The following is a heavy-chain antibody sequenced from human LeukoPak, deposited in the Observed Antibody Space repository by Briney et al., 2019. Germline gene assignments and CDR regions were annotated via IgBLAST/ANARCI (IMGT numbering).Heavy chain of an antibody. V-gene: IGHV3-33*01. CDR2: IWYDGSNK. Sequence: GRSLRLSCAASGFTFSSYGMHWVRQAPGKGLEWVAVIWYDGSNKYYADSVKGRFTISRDNAKNSLYLRMNSLRAEDTAVYYCARGSGSYPTWGQGTLVTVSS. D-gene: IGHD1-26*01. CDR3: ARGSGSYPT. J-gene: IGHJ4*02. CDR1: GFTFSSYG.